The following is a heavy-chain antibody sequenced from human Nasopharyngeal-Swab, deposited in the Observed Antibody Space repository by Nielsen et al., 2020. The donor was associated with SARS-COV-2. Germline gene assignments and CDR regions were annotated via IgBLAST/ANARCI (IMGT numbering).Heavy chain of an antibody. J-gene: IGHJ3*02. CDR2: IRSKANSYAT. V-gene: IGHV3-73*01. CDR3: TRRGYSGYGYDAFDI. CDR1: GFTFSSYA. D-gene: IGHD5-12*01. Sequence: GESLKISCAASGFTFSSYAMSWVRQASGKGLEWVGRIRSKANSYATAYAASVKGRFTISRDDSKNTAYLQMNSLKTEDTAVYYCTRRGYSGYGYDAFDIWGQGTMVTVSS.